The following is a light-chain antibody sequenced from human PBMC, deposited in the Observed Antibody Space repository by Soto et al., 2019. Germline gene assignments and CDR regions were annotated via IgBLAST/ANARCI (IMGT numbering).Light chain of an antibody. Sequence: QSALTQPASVSGSPGQSITISCTGTSSDVGAYTFVSWYQQHPDKVPKLMIFDVSRRPSGVSDRFSGSKSGNTASLTISGLQPEDEADYYCRSYTSSSTHGFGSGTKLTVL. J-gene: IGLJ1*01. CDR1: SSDVGAYTF. CDR2: DVS. CDR3: RSYTSSSTHG. V-gene: IGLV2-14*03.